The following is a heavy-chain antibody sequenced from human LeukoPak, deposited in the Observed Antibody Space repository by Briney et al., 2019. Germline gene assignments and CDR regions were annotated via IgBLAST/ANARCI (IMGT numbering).Heavy chain of an antibody. CDR2: INPNTGGT. J-gene: IGHJ3*02. Sequence: GASVKVSCKASGYTFTGYYVHWVRQAPGQGLEWMGWINPNTGGTNYAQRFQGRVTMTRDTSISSACMELNSLTSDDTAVYFCARSSTTWYNAFDIWGQGTMVTVS. CDR1: GYTFTGYY. CDR3: ARSSTTWYNAFDI. V-gene: IGHV1-2*02. D-gene: IGHD2-2*02.